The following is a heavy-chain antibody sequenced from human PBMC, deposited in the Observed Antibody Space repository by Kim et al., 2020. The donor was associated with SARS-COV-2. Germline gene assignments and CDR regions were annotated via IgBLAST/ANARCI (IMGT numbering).Heavy chain of an antibody. J-gene: IGHJ3*02. CDR3: AREVEGAFDI. CDR2: YTT. V-gene: IGHV3-72*01. Sequence: YTTEFAASVKGRFTISRDDSKNSLYLQMSGLKTEDTAVYYCAREVEGAFDIWGQGTVVTVSS.